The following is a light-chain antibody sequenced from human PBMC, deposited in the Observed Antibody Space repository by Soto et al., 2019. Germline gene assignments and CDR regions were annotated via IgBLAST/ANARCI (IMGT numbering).Light chain of an antibody. V-gene: IGKV3-20*01. CDR2: GAS. Sequence: EIVLTQSPGTLSLSPGERATLSCRASQSVSSSYLAWYQQKPGQAPRLLIYGASSRATGIPDRFSGSGSGTDFTLTISRLEPEVFAVYYFQQYGSARITVGQGTRLEIK. CDR1: QSVSSSY. CDR3: QQYGSARIT. J-gene: IGKJ5*01.